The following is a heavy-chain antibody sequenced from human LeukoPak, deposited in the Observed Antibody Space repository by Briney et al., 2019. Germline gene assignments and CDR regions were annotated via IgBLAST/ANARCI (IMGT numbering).Heavy chain of an antibody. CDR1: GFTFSSYG. CDR2: IWYDGSNK. D-gene: IGHD2-8*02. CDR3: AREAWSSYYYYGMDV. Sequence: GRSLRLSCAASGFTFSSYGMHWVRQAPGKGLEWVAVIWYDGSNKYYADSVKGRFTISRDNSKNTLYLQMNSLRAEDTAVYYCAREAWSSYYYYGMDVWGQGTTVTVSS. J-gene: IGHJ6*02. V-gene: IGHV3-33*01.